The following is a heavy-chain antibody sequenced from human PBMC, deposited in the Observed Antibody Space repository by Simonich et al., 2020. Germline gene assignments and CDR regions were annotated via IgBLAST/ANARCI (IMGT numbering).Heavy chain of an antibody. CDR2: LSSSSSYI. CDR3: ASNSGEGY. V-gene: IGHV3-21*01. D-gene: IGHD7-27*01. Sequence: EVQLVESGGGLVKPGGSLRLSCAASGFTFSSYSMNWVRQAPGNGLELVSSLSSSSSYIYYADSVKGRFTISRDNAKNSLYLQMNSLRAEDTSVYYCASNSGEGYWGQGTLVTVSS. CDR1: GFTFSSYS. J-gene: IGHJ4*02.